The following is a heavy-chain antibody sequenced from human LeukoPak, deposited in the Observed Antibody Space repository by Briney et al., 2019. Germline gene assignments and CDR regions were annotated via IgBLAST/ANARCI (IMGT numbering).Heavy chain of an antibody. D-gene: IGHD3-9*01. Sequence: SETLSLTCAVSGGSISSSNWWSWVRQPPGKGLEWIGEIYHSGSTNYNPSLKSRVTISVDKSKNQFSLKLSSVTAADTAVYYCASRAYYDILARYNWFDPWGQGTLVTVSS. CDR1: GGSISSSNW. J-gene: IGHJ5*02. V-gene: IGHV4-4*02. CDR2: IYHSGST. CDR3: ASRAYYDILARYNWFDP.